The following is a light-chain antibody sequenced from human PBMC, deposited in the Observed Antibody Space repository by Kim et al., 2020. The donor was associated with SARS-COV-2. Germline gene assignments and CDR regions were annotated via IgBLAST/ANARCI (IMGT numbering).Light chain of an antibody. J-gene: IGKJ4*01. Sequence: DIVMTQSPDSLAVSLGERATINCTTSQNVLYSSNNRYYLSWFQQKPGLPPKQLIYWASTRDSGVPDRFSGSGSGTDFTLTISSLQAEDVAVYYCQQYYDFPLTFGGGTKVDIK. CDR1: QNVLYSSNNRYY. V-gene: IGKV4-1*01. CDR2: WAS. CDR3: QQYYDFPLT.